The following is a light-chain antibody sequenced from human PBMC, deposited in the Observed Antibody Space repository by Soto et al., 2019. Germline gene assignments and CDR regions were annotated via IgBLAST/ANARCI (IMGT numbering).Light chain of an antibody. CDR1: SSDFGDYNY. V-gene: IGLV2-14*03. CDR2: DVS. Sequence: QSVLTQPASVSGSPGQSITIPCTGSSSDFGDYNYVSWYQHHPGKAPRVMIYDVSNRPSGISNRFSGSKSGNTASLTISGLQVEDEADYYCSSYIRRSHVFGTGAKVTVL. CDR3: SSYIRRSHV. J-gene: IGLJ1*01.